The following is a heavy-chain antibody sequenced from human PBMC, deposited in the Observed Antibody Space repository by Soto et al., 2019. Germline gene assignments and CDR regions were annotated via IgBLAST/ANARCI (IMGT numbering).Heavy chain of an antibody. D-gene: IGHD6-13*01. J-gene: IGHJ5*02. CDR2: ITGDSSTM. V-gene: IGHV3-48*02. CDR3: ARDNGRAGSFDP. Sequence: QVVESGGGLVQPGGSLRLSCAASGFTFSRYSMNWVRQAPGKGLEWISYITGDSSTMFYADSVKGRFTISRDNAKNSLFLQMNSLRDEDTAMYYCARDNGRAGSFDPWGQGTLVTVSS. CDR1: GFTFSRYS.